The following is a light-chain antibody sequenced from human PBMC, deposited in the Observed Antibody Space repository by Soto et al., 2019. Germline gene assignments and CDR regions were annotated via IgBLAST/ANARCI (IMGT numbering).Light chain of an antibody. Sequence: EIVLPQSPATLSLSPGERATLSCSASQSVSSYLAWYQQKPGQAPRLLIYDASNRATGIPARFSGSGSGTDFTLTISSLEPEDFAVYYCQQRSNWFTFGGGTKVEIK. CDR3: QQRSNWFT. V-gene: IGKV3-11*01. CDR1: QSVSSY. J-gene: IGKJ4*01. CDR2: DAS.